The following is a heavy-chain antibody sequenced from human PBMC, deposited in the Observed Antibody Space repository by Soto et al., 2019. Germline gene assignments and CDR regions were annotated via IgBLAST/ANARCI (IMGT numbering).Heavy chain of an antibody. Sequence: ASVKVSCKASGYTFTSYAMHWVRQAPGQRLEWMGWINAGNGNTKYSHKFQGRVTITRDTTATKVYMEMSILRYEDTAVYYCASKSSSWATDAFDIWGQGTMVTVSS. J-gene: IGHJ3*02. CDR1: GYTFTSYA. CDR2: INAGNGNT. CDR3: ASKSSSWATDAFDI. D-gene: IGHD6-13*01. V-gene: IGHV1-3*01.